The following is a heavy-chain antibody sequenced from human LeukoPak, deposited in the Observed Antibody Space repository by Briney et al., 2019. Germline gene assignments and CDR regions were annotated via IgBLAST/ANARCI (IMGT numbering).Heavy chain of an antibody. CDR1: GGSISSYY. V-gene: IGHV4-4*07. J-gene: IGHJ6*03. CDR3: ASESEWERDYYYYYYMDV. CDR2: IYTSGST. D-gene: IGHD1-26*01. Sequence: SSETLSLTCTVSGGSISSYYWSWIRQPAGKGLEWVGRIYTSGSTNYNPSLKSRVTMSVDTSKNQFSLKLSSVTAADTAVYYCASESEWERDYYYYYYMDVWGKGTTVTISS.